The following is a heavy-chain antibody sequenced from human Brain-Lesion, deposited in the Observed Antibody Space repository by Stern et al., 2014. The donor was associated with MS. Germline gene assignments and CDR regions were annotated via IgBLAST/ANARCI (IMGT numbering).Heavy chain of an antibody. CDR3: ARHQLGYGYAYLRY. CDR2: VYYSGNT. D-gene: IGHD5-18*01. J-gene: IGHJ4*02. V-gene: IGHV4-39*01. CDR1: GDSLSSSTFY. Sequence: ESGPGLVKPSDTLSLTCSVSGDSLSSSTFYWGWIRQPPGKGPEWIGSVYYSGNTYYHPSLKSRVTISVDTSKNQFSLRLPSVTAADTAVYYCARHQLGYGYAYLRYWGQGTLVTVSS.